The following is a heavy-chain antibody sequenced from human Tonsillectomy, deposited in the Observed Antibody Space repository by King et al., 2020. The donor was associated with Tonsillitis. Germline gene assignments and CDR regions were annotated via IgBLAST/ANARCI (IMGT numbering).Heavy chain of an antibody. CDR2: IRYGGSNK. Sequence: HVQLVESGGGVVQPGGSLRLSCAASGFTFSNYGMHWVRQAPGKGLEWVAFIRYGGSNKYYADSVKGRFTISRDNSKNTLYLQMNSLRAEDTAVYYCAKDQGQQLVWDHDAFDIWGQGTMVTVSS. D-gene: IGHD6-13*01. CDR1: GFTFSNYG. V-gene: IGHV3-30*02. J-gene: IGHJ3*02. CDR3: AKDQGQQLVWDHDAFDI.